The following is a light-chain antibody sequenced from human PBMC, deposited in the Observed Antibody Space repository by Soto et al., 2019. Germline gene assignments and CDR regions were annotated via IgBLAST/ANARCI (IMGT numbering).Light chain of an antibody. V-gene: IGKV3-15*01. CDR3: QQYNYWPPLA. CDR2: GAS. CDR1: QSVSTR. Sequence: ETVMTQSPATLSVSRGERATLSCRASQSVSTRLAWYQQKPGQAPRLLIYGASPRATGIPARFSGSGSGTEITLTISSLPSEDFAVYYCQQYNYWPPLAFGGGTKVDIK. J-gene: IGKJ4*01.